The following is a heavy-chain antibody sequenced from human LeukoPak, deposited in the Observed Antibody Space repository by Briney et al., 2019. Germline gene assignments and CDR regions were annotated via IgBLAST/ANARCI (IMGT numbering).Heavy chain of an antibody. CDR2: ISYHGSNK. D-gene: IGHD1-1*01. CDR1: GFTFSSYA. V-gene: IGHV3-30-3*01. J-gene: IGHJ4*02. CDR3: AKDVPTAYFDY. Sequence: GGSLRLSCAASGFTFSSYAMHWVRQAPDKGLEWVAVISYHGSNKYYADSVKGRFTISRDNSQNTLHLQMNSLRAEDTAVYYCAKDVPTAYFDYWGQGTLVTASS.